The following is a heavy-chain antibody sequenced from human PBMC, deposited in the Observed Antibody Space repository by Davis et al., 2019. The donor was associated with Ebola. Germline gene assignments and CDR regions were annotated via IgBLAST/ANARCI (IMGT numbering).Heavy chain of an antibody. V-gene: IGHV3-30*02. CDR2: IRSDGSVK. J-gene: IGHJ4*02. CDR3: AKADPQQYFDY. Sequence: GGSLRLSCAASGFIFSNYWMSWVRQAPGKGLEWVAFIRSDGSVKYYADSLKGRFTISRDYSKNTLSLQMNSLRAEDTALYYCAKADPQQYFDYWGQGTLVTVSS. CDR1: GFIFSNYW.